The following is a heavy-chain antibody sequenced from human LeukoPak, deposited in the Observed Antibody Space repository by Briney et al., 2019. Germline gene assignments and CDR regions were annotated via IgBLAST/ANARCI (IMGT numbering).Heavy chain of an antibody. CDR2: IYSGGST. CDR3: AKRAVEGFCDY. J-gene: IGHJ4*02. Sequence: GGSLRLSCAASGFTVSSNYMSWVRQAPGKGLEWVSVIYSGGSTYYADSVKGRFTISRDNSKNTLYLQMNSLRAEDTAVYYCAKRAVEGFCDYWGQGTLVTVSS. CDR1: GFTVSSNY. D-gene: IGHD1-1*01. V-gene: IGHV3-53*01.